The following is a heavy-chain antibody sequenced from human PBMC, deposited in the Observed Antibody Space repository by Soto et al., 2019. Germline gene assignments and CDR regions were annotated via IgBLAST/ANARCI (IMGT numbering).Heavy chain of an antibody. V-gene: IGHV1-69*13. CDR2: IITIFGTA. Sequence: SVKVSCKASGGTFSSYAISWVRQAPGQGLEWMGGIITIFGTANYAQKFQGRVTITADESTSTAYMELSSLRSEDTAVYYCARESGYYDSSGYYYVGYYYYGMDVWGQGTTVTVSS. CDR1: GGTFSSYA. J-gene: IGHJ6*02. CDR3: ARESGYYDSSGYYYVGYYYYGMDV. D-gene: IGHD3-22*01.